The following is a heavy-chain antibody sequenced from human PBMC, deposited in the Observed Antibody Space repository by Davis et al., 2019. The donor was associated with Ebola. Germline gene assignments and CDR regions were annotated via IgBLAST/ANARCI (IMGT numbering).Heavy chain of an antibody. Sequence: GGSLRLSCAASGFTFSSYWMSWVRQAPGKGLEWVAVIWYDGSNKYYADSVKGRFTISRDNSKNTLYLQMNSLRAEDTAVYYCARDGYYDILTGPIWFDPWGQGTLVTVSS. D-gene: IGHD3-9*01. V-gene: IGHV3-33*08. J-gene: IGHJ5*02. CDR1: GFTFSSYW. CDR3: ARDGYYDILTGPIWFDP. CDR2: IWYDGSNK.